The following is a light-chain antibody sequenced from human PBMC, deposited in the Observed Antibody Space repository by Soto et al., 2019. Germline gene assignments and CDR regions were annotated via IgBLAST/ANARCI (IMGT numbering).Light chain of an antibody. J-gene: IGLJ1*01. CDR1: SSDVGAYNS. CDR2: DVS. CDR3: SSYTSSSTLV. Sequence: QSALTQPASVSGSPGQSISISCTGTSSDVGAYNSVAWYQHNPVKAPKLMIYDVSNRPSGVSSRFSGSKSGNTASLSISGLQAEDEADYYCSSYTSSSTLVFGTGTKLTVL. V-gene: IGLV2-14*01.